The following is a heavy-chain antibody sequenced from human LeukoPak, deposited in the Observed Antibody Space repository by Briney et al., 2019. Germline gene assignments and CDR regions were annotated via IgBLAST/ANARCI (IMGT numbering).Heavy chain of an antibody. Sequence: GASVNVSCKASGYTFTGYFLHWVRRAPGQGFEWMGWINHSSGDTSYTQTFQGRVTMTRDTSISTAYMELSSLRSDDTAVYYCARGLGGRYSYGRYYFDYWGQGTLVTVSS. CDR3: ARGLGGRYSYGRYYFDY. CDR2: INHSSGDT. D-gene: IGHD5-18*01. CDR1: GYTFTGYF. J-gene: IGHJ4*02. V-gene: IGHV1-2*02.